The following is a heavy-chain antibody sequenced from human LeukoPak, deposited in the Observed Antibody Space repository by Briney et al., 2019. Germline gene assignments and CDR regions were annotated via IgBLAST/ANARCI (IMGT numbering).Heavy chain of an antibody. J-gene: IGHJ4*02. CDR2: INRDGSEIY. Sequence: GGSLRLSCAASGFTFSSYWMSWVRQAPGKGPQWVADINRDGSEIYYYVDYVKGRFTISRDNGRNSLFLQMSSLRAEDTGLYYCARDLSPTAARKDYWGQGTLVTVSS. D-gene: IGHD6-6*01. CDR3: ARDLSPTAARKDY. V-gene: IGHV3-7*01. CDR1: GFTFSSYW.